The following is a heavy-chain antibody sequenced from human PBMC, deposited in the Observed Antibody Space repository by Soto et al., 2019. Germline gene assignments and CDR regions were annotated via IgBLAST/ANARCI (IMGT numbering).Heavy chain of an antibody. J-gene: IGHJ5*02. V-gene: IGHV2-5*02. CDR3: ARYVSSSPAGWFDP. CDR1: GLSLSTSGEA. D-gene: IGHD3-10*01. Sequence: QITLKESGPTLVKPTQTLTLTCTFSGLSLSTSGEAVGWIRQPPGKALEWLALIYWDDDKRYNPTLKTRLTITKDTSNNQVVLALTNMDPVDAATYYCARYVSSSPAGWFDPWGQGILVTVSS. CDR2: IYWDDDK.